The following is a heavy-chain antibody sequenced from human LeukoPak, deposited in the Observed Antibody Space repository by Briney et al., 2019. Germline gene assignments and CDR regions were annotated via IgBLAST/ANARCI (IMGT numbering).Heavy chain of an antibody. D-gene: IGHD2-2*01. J-gene: IGHJ4*02. CDR2: INSDGSST. CDR3: ARDRGGHIVVVPAGTISCYPYYFDY. Sequence: GGSLRLSCTADGFTFSSYSMNWVRRAPGKGLVWVSRINSDGSSTSYADSVKGRFTISRDNAKNTLYLQMNSLRAEDTAVYYCARDRGGHIVVVPAGTISCYPYYFDYWGQGTLVTVSS. V-gene: IGHV3-74*01. CDR1: GFTFSSYS.